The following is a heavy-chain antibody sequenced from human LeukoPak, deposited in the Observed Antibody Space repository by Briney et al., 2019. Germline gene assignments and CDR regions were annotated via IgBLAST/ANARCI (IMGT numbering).Heavy chain of an antibody. CDR2: VNPNSGNT. CDR1: GYTFTSYD. D-gene: IGHD3-10*01. J-gene: IGHJ3*02. V-gene: IGHV1-8*03. CDR3: ARGSFYYGSGTYAFDI. Sequence: ASVKVSCKASGYTFTSYDINWVRQATGQGLEWMGWVNPNSGNTGYTQKFQGRVTITRNTSISTAYMELSSLRSEDTAVYYCARGSFYYGSGTYAFDIWGQGTMVTVSS.